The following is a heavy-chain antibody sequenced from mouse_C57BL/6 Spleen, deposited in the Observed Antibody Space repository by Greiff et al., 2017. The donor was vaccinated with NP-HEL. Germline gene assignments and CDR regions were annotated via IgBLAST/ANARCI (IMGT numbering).Heavy chain of an antibody. Sequence: VQLQQSGAELARPGASVKLSCKASGYTFTSYGISWVKQRTGQGLEWIGEIYPRSGNTYYTEKFKGKATLTADKSSSTAYMELRSLTSEDSAVYVCASQRGRDYWDFEVWGTGTTVTVAS. CDR2: IYPRSGNT. J-gene: IGHJ1*03. V-gene: IGHV1-81*01. CDR3: ASQRGRDYWDFEV. D-gene: IGHD4-1*02. CDR1: GYTFTSYG.